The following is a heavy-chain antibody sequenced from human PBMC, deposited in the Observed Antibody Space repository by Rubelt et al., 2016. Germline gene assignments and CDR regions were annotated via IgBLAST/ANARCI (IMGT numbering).Heavy chain of an antibody. CDR2: IIPIFGTA. J-gene: IGHJ5*02. Sequence: GGIIPIFGTANYAQKFQGRVTITADESTSTAYMELSSLRSEDTAVYYCARAVNGGGRYCSSTSCRFDPWGQGTLVTVSS. V-gene: IGHV1-69*01. CDR3: ARAVNGGGRYCSSTSCRFDP. D-gene: IGHD2-2*01.